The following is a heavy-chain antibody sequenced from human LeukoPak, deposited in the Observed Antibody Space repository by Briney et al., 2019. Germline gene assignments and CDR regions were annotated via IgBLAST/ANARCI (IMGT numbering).Heavy chain of an antibody. CDR1: GGSISGYY. J-gene: IGHJ5*02. Sequence: PSETLSLTCTVSGGSISGYYWSWIRQPPGKGLEWIGYIYYSGSTNYNPSLKSRVTISVDTSKNQFSLKLSSVTAADTAVYYCARDSYQTRGWFDPWGQGTLVTVSS. CDR3: ARDSYQTRGWFDP. D-gene: IGHD2-2*01. CDR2: IYYSGST. V-gene: IGHV4-59*01.